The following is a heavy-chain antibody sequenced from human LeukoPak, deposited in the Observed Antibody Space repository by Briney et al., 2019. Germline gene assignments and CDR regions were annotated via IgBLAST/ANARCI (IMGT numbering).Heavy chain of an antibody. CDR1: GTSMNSITYY. CDR3: ARGMIQVRGVIRRWFDP. Sequence: PSETLSLTCTVSGTSMNSITYYWAWIRQPPGTGLEWLGSIYYSGSTYYNPSLKSRVTISVDTSKNQFSLKLSSVTAADTAVYYCARGMIQVRGVIRRWFDPWGQGTLVTVSS. J-gene: IGHJ5*02. V-gene: IGHV4-39*07. D-gene: IGHD3-10*01. CDR2: IYYSGST.